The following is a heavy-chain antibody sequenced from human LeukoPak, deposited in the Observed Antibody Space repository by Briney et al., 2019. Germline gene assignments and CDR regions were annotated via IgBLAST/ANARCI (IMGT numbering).Heavy chain of an antibody. Sequence: SETLSLTCTVSGGSISSYYWSWIRQPPGKGLEWIGYIYYSGSTNYNPSLKSRVTISVDTSKNQFSLKLSSVTAAATAVYYCARLVYGSGSYLRDWGQGTLVTVSS. D-gene: IGHD3-10*01. CDR3: ARLVYGSGSYLRD. CDR1: GGSISSYY. J-gene: IGHJ4*02. V-gene: IGHV4-59*08. CDR2: IYYSGST.